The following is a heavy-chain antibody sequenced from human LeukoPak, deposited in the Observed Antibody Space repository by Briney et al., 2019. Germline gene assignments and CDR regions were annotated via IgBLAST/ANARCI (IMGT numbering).Heavy chain of an antibody. V-gene: IGHV3-48*02. CDR1: GFTFSSYS. CDR3: ARDRGWELSDAFDI. CDR2: ISSSSSTI. Sequence: GASLRLSCVASGFTFSSYSMNWVRQAPGKGLEWVSYISSSSSTIYYGDSVKGRFTISRDNAKNSLYLQMNSLRDEDTAVYYCARDRGWELSDAFDIWGQGTMVTVSS. J-gene: IGHJ3*02. D-gene: IGHD1-26*01.